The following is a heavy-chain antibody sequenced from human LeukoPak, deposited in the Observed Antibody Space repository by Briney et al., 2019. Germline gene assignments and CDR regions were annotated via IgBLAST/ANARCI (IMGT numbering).Heavy chain of an antibody. CDR1: GFTFSTYA. J-gene: IGHJ4*02. CDR3: AKAPVGHCNGAFSYHFDS. V-gene: IGHV3-23*01. D-gene: IGHD2-15*01. CDR2: ISGDNPGT. Sequence: GGSVRLSCAASGFTFSTYAMSWVRQTPGKGLEWVAAISGDNPGTYHANSVKCRFTISRDNSKNTLHLQMSGLRAEDTARYYCAKAPVGHCNGAFSYHFDSWGQGTLVTVSS.